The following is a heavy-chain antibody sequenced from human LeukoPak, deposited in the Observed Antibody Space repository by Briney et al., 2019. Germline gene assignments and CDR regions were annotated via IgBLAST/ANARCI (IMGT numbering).Heavy chain of an antibody. J-gene: IGHJ4*02. Sequence: GGSLRLSCAASGFTLSRYSMNWVRQAPGKGLEWVSSISSSSSYIYYADSVKGRFTISRDNAKNSLYLQMNSLRAEDTAVYYCARDPSYGYLDYWGQGTLVTVSS. CDR2: ISSSSSYI. V-gene: IGHV3-21*01. CDR1: GFTLSRYS. CDR3: ARDPSYGYLDY. D-gene: IGHD5-18*01.